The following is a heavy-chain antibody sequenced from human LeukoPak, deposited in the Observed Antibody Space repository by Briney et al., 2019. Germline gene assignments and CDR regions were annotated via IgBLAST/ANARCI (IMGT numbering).Heavy chain of an antibody. CDR3: ARDWAYCGGDCYSDY. V-gene: IGHV1-18*01. CDR2: IGAYNGNT. CDR1: GYTFTSYG. Sequence: GASVKVSCKASGYTFTSYGISWVRQAPGQGLEWMGWIGAYNGNTNYAQKLQGRVTMPTDTSTSTAYMELRSLRSDDTALYCCARDWAYCGGDCYSDYWGQGTLVTLSS. J-gene: IGHJ4*02. D-gene: IGHD2-21*01.